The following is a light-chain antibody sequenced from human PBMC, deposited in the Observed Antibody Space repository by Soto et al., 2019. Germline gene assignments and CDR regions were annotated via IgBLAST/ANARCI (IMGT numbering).Light chain of an antibody. J-gene: IGLJ1*01. CDR1: KLGNKY. CDR3: QAWDTRSFYV. CDR2: QDN. V-gene: IGLV3-1*01. Sequence: SYELTQPPSVSVSPGQTASITCSGDKLGNKYASWYHQKPGQSPVLIIYQDNKRPSGIPERFSGSNSGNTATLTISGTQAMDEADYYCQAWDTRSFYVFGTGTKLTGL.